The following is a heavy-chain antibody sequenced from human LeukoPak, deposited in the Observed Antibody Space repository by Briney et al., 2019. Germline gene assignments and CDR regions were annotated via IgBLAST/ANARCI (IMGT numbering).Heavy chain of an antibody. Sequence: GGSLRLSCAASGFTFSSYEVNWVRQAPGKGLEWVSYISSSGSTIYYADSVKGRFTISRDNAKNSLYLQMNSLRAEDTAVYYCARDCSGGSCYSFHYYYGMDVWGQGTTVTVSS. J-gene: IGHJ6*02. CDR3: ARDCSGGSCYSFHYYYGMDV. CDR2: ISSSGSTI. CDR1: GFTFSSYE. D-gene: IGHD2-15*01. V-gene: IGHV3-48*03.